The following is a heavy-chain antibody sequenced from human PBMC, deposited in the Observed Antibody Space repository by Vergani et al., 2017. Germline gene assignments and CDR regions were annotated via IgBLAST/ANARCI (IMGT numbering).Heavy chain of an antibody. V-gene: IGHV4-38-2*02. CDR3: ARDERRPGSNSWARFEY. J-gene: IGHJ4*02. CDR2: LHHNGAT. Sequence: QVQLKESGPGLVKPSETLSLTCTVSNFFISSKAYYWGWIRQAPGRGLEWIGSLHHNGATSHNPSLRSRVTMSVDTSKNQFSLSLNSVTAADTAIYYCARDERRPGSNSWARFEYWGLGIPVIVSS. D-gene: IGHD6-13*01. CDR1: NFFISSKAYY.